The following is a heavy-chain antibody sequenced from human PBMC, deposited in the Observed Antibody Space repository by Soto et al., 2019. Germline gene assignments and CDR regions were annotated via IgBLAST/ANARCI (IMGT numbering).Heavy chain of an antibody. D-gene: IGHD5-12*01. Sequence: ASVKVSCKASGGTFSSYAISWVRQAPGQGLEWMGGIIPIFGTANYAQKLQGRVTMTTDTSTSTAYMELRSLRSDDTAVYYCARDSGYESNYWGQGTLVTVSS. V-gene: IGHV1-69*05. CDR2: IIPIFGTA. CDR1: GGTFSSYA. J-gene: IGHJ4*02. CDR3: ARDSGYESNY.